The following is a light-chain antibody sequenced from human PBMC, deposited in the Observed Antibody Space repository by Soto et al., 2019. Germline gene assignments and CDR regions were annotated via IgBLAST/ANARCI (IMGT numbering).Light chain of an antibody. CDR3: QQYNNYIT. CDR2: GAS. Sequence: EIVMTQSPATLSVSPGERATLSCRASQSVSSNLAWYQHKPGQAPRLLIYGASTRAIGVPARFSGSGSGTEFTLTISSLQSEDFAVYYCQQYNNYITFGQGTRLEIK. CDR1: QSVSSN. J-gene: IGKJ5*01. V-gene: IGKV3-15*01.